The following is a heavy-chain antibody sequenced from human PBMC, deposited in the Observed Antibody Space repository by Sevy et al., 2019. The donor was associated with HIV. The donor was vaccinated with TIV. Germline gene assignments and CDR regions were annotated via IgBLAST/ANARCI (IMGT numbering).Heavy chain of an antibody. CDR2: ISWNSRNV. Sequence: GGSLRLSCAASGFPFNDHTLHWVRQVPGKGLEWVSGISWNSRNVGYADSVKGRFTISRDNANHFRYLEMNSLRPADTAFYYCAKDINRGCDGINCYPYYYHFYGLDVWGQGTTVTVSS. V-gene: IGHV3-9*01. CDR3: AKDINRGCDGINCYPYYYHFYGLDV. CDR1: GFPFNDHT. J-gene: IGHJ6*02. D-gene: IGHD2-21*01.